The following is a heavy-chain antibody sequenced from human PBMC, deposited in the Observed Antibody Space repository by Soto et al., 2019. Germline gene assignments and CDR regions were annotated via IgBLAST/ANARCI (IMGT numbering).Heavy chain of an antibody. CDR3: ARDWQVHSSSPWFDP. D-gene: IGHD6-13*01. Sequence: EVQLVESGGGLVKPGGSLRLSCAASGFTFSSYSMNWVRQAPGKGLEWVSSISSSSSYIYYADSVKGRFTNSRDNAKNALYLQMNSLRAEDTAVYYCARDWQVHSSSPWFDPWGQGTLVTVSS. V-gene: IGHV3-21*01. J-gene: IGHJ5*02. CDR2: ISSSSSYI. CDR1: GFTFSSYS.